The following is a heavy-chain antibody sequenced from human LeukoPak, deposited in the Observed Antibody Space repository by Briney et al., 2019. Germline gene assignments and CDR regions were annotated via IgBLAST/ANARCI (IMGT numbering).Heavy chain of an antibody. V-gene: IGHV4-30-4*01. CDR3: ARDRAGGNLGL. D-gene: IGHD3-16*01. J-gene: IGHJ3*01. Sequence: PSVTLSLTCTVSGGSISSGDYYWSWIRQPPGKGLEWIGYIYYSGSTYYNPSLKSRVTISVDTSKNQFSLKLSSVTAADTAVYYCARDRAGGNLGLWGQGTMVTVSS. CDR1: GGSISSGDYY. CDR2: IYYSGST.